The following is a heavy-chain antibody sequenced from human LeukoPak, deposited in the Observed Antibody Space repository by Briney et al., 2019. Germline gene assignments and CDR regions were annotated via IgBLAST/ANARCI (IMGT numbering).Heavy chain of an antibody. D-gene: IGHD3-10*01. CDR1: GFTFSSYA. CDR3: ARGSWFGELYLDY. J-gene: IGHJ4*02. V-gene: IGHV3-23*01. Sequence: PGGSLRLSCAASGFTFSSYAMSWVRQAPGKGLEWVSAISGSGGSTYYADSVKGRFTISRDNFKNTLYLQMNSLRAEDTAVYYCARGSWFGELYLDYWGQGTLVTVSS. CDR2: ISGSGGST.